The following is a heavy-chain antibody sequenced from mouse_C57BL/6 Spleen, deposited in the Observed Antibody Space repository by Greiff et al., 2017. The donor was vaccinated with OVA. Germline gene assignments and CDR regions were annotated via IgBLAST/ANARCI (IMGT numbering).Heavy chain of an antibody. V-gene: IGHV1-50*01. CDR3: ARRGGYDYDGDYYAMDY. CDR1: GYTFTSYW. Sequence: VQLQQPGAELVKPGASVKLSCKASGYTFTSYWMQWVKQRPGQGLEWIGEIDPSDSYTNYNQKFKGKATLTVDTSSSTAYMQLSSLTSEDSAVYYCARRGGYDYDGDYYAMDYWGQGTSVTVSS. D-gene: IGHD2-4*01. CDR2: IDPSDSYT. J-gene: IGHJ4*01.